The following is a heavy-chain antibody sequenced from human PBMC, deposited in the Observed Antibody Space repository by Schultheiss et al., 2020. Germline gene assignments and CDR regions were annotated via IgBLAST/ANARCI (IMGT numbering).Heavy chain of an antibody. J-gene: IGHJ4*02. CDR3: VRGRPRGYSYDPLRF. D-gene: IGHD5-18*01. Sequence: SETLSLTCTVSGDSISSSNYYWGWIRQSPGKGLEWIGEINHSGSTNYKSSLKSRVTISVDTSKNQFSLKLSSVTAADTAVYYCVRGRPRGYSYDPLRFWGQGILVTVSS. V-gene: IGHV4-39*07. CDR1: GDSISSSNYY. CDR2: INHSGST.